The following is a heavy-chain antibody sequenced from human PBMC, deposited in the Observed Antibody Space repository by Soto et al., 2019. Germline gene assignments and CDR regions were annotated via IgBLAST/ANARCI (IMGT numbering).Heavy chain of an antibody. CDR1: GFTFSSYA. J-gene: IGHJ4*02. Sequence: EVQLLESGGGLVQPGGSLRLSCAASGFTFSSYALSWVRQAPGKGLEWVSVISGSGGSTYYAESVKGRFTISRDNSKNTLYLQMNSLRADDTAVYYCATSSGWFHPFDYWGQGTLVTVSS. V-gene: IGHV3-23*01. CDR2: ISGSGGST. D-gene: IGHD6-19*01. CDR3: ATSSGWFHPFDY.